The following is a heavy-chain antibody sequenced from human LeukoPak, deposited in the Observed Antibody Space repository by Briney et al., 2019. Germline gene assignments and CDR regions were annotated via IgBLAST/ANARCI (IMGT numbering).Heavy chain of an antibody. CDR3: ARGVAAAGRSFYYFDY. CDR2: ISAYNGNT. D-gene: IGHD6-13*01. V-gene: IGHV1-18*01. CDR1: GYTFTSYG. Sequence: ASVKVSCKASGYTFTSYGISWVRQAPGQGLEWMGWISAYNGNTNYAQKLQGRVTMTTDTSTSTAYMELRSLRSDDTAVYYCARGVAAAGRSFYYFDYWGQGTLVTVSS. J-gene: IGHJ4*02.